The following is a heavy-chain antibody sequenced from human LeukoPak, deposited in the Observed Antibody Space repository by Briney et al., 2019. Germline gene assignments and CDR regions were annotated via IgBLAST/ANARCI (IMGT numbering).Heavy chain of an antibody. CDR2: INPDGGST. Sequence: ASVKVSCKASGYTFTSYWIQWVRQAPGQGLEWMGLINPDGGSTAYAHRFQGRVIMTRDTSTSTAYMDLSSLRSEDTAVYHCARAPRNSSTMLDYWGQGTLVTVSS. J-gene: IGHJ4*02. CDR1: GYTFTSYW. D-gene: IGHD1-14*01. V-gene: IGHV1-46*01. CDR3: ARAPRNSSTMLDY.